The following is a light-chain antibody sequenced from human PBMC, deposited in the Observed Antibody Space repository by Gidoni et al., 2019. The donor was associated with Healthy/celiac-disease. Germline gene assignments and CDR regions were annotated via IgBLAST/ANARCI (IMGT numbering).Light chain of an antibody. CDR1: QSVLYSSNNKNY. Sequence: DIVMTQSPDSLPVSLGEWATINCKSSQSVLYSSNNKNYLAWYQQKPGQPPKLLIYWASTRESGVPDRFSGSGSGTDFTLTISSLQAEDVAVYYCQQYYSTPLTFGGGTKVEIK. J-gene: IGKJ4*01. CDR2: WAS. V-gene: IGKV4-1*01. CDR3: QQYYSTPLT.